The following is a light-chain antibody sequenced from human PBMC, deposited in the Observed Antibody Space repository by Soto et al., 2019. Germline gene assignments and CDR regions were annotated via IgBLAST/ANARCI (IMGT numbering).Light chain of an antibody. V-gene: IGKV1-9*01. CDR3: QQLNSFPSG. J-gene: IGKJ5*01. Sequence: DIPLTQSPSFLSASVGDRVTITCRASQGISSYLAWYQQKPGKAPKLLIYDASTLQSGVPSRFSGSGSGTECTLTISSLQPEDFATYYCQQLNSFPSGFGQGTRLEIK. CDR2: DAS. CDR1: QGISSY.